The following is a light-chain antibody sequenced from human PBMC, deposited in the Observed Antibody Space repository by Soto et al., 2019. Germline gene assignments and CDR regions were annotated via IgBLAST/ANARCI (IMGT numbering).Light chain of an antibody. V-gene: IGKV3-20*01. CDR2: GAS. CDR3: QQYGSSPGT. J-gene: IGKJ1*01. Sequence: DILLTQSPSTLSASAGERATLSCRASQSVSSSYLAWYQQKPGQAPRLLIYGASSRATGIPDRFSGSGSGTEFTLTISSLEPDDFAVYYCQQYGSSPGTFGPGTTGDIK. CDR1: QSVSSSY.